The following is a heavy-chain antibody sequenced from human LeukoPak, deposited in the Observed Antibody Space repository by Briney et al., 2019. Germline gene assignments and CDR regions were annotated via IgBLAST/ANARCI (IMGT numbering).Heavy chain of an antibody. J-gene: IGHJ4*02. CDR3: ASGYYYDSSGYHYPFDY. V-gene: IGHV4-39*07. D-gene: IGHD3-22*01. CDR1: GGSISSSSYY. CDR2: IYYSGST. Sequence: SETLSLTCTVSGGSISSSSYYWGWIRQPPGKGLEWIGSIYYSGSTYYNPSLKSRVTISVDTSKNQFSLKLSSVAAADTAVYYCASGYYYDSSGYHYPFDYWGQGTLVTVSS.